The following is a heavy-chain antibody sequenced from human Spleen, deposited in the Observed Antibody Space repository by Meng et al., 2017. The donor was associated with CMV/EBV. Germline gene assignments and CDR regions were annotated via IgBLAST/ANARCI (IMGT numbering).Heavy chain of an antibody. CDR3: AKGNSFYDSSGYPDF. CDR1: GFTFSSFA. V-gene: IGHV3-23*01. CDR2: ISATGVTT. D-gene: IGHD3-22*01. Sequence: GESLKISCAASGFTFSSFAMIWVRQSPGKGLEWVSSISATGVTTSPAGAVEGRFTISRDNSKNTLFLQMTGLRAEDTALYFCAKGNSFYDSSGYPDFWGQGALVTVSS. J-gene: IGHJ4*02.